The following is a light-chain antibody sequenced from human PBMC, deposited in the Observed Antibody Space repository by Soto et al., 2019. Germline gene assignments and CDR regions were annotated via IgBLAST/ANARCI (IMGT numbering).Light chain of an antibody. CDR3: CSYAGSYNFV. Sequence: QSALTQPRSVSGSPGQSVTISCTGTSSDVGGYNYVSWYQHHPGKAPKLMIYDVDKRPSGVPGRFSGSKSGNTASLTISGLQAEDEADYYCCSYAGSYNFVFGNGTKVTV. CDR2: DVD. CDR1: SSDVGGYNY. V-gene: IGLV2-11*01. J-gene: IGLJ1*01.